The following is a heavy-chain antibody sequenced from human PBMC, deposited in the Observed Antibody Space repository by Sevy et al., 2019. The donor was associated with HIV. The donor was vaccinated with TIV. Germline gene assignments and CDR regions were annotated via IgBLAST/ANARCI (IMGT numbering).Heavy chain of an antibody. V-gene: IGHV3-21*01. Sequence: GGSLRLSCAASGFTFSHYTMNWVRQAPGKGLEWVSSISGSSDHIYYAYSVKGRFTISRDNAKNSLYLQMNRPRAEDTAVYYCARDDSSGHCSLDYWGQGTRVTVSS. J-gene: IGHJ4*02. CDR2: ISGSSDHI. CDR3: ARDDSSGHCSLDY. D-gene: IGHD3-22*01. CDR1: GFTFSHYT.